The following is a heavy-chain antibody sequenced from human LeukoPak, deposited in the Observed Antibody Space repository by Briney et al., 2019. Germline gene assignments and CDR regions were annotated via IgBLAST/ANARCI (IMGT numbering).Heavy chain of an antibody. V-gene: IGHV4-34*01. CDR3: ARGSPKHDS. Sequence: PSETLSLTCAVYGGSFSGYYWSWIRQPPGKGLEWIGEISHSGTTNYNSALKSRVTISVDTSKNQFSLKLMSVAAADTAVYYCARGSPKHDSWGQGTLVIVSS. CDR1: GGSFSGYY. CDR2: ISHSGTT. J-gene: IGHJ5*01.